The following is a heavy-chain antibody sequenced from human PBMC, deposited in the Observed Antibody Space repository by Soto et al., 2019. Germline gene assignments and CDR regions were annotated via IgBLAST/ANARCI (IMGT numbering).Heavy chain of an antibody. D-gene: IGHD3-22*01. V-gene: IGHV1-69*08. Sequence: QVQLVQSGAEVKKPGSSVKVSCKASGGTFSSYTISWVRQAPGQGLEWMGRIIPILGIANYAQKFQGRVTSTAXXSXSXXYMELSSLRSEDTAVYYCARERPCYYDSTEGAFDIWGQGTMLTVSS. CDR3: ARERPCYYDSTEGAFDI. CDR1: GGTFSSYT. CDR2: IIPILGIA. J-gene: IGHJ3*02.